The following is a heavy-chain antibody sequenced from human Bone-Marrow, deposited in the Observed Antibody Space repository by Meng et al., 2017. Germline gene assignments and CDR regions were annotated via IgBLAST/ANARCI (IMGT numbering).Heavy chain of an antibody. CDR1: GFSFNEYE. J-gene: IGHJ4*02. Sequence: GESLKISCAASGFSFNEYEMNWVRQAPGKGLEWVSYISRSGGNTDYLDAVRGRFTISRDNAENSLYLQMNSLRAEDTAVYYCATKLKTTVVTPVDYWGQGTLVTVSS. V-gene: IGHV3-48*03. D-gene: IGHD4-23*01. CDR3: ATKLKTTVVTPVDY. CDR2: ISRSGGNT.